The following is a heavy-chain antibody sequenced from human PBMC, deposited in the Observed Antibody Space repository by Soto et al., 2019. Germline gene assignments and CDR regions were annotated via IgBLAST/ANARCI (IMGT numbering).Heavy chain of an antibody. V-gene: IGHV1-8*01. CDR2: MNPNSGNT. CDR1: GYTFTSYD. Sequence: ASVKVSCKASGYTFTSYDINWVRQATGQGLEWMGWMNPNSGNTGYAQKFQGRVTMTRNTSISTAYMELSSLRSEDTAVYYCARGGSLDSSSWYNWFDPWGQGTLVTVSS. J-gene: IGHJ5*02. D-gene: IGHD6-13*01. CDR3: ARGGSLDSSSWYNWFDP.